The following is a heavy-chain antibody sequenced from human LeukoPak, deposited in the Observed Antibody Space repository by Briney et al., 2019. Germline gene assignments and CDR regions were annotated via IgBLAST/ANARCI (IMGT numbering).Heavy chain of an antibody. CDR3: ARGGLIAAAGVDY. J-gene: IGHJ4*02. V-gene: IGHV3-30-3*01. CDR1: GFTFSSYA. D-gene: IGHD6-13*01. Sequence: GGSLRLSCAASGFTFSSYAMHWVRQAPGKGLEWVAVISYDGSNKYYADSVKGRFTISRDNSKNTLYLQMNSLRAEDTAVYYCARGGLIAAAGVDYWGQGTLVTVSS. CDR2: ISYDGSNK.